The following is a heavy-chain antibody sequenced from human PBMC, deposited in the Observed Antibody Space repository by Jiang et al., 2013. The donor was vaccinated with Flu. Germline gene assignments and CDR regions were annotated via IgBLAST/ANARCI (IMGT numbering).Heavy chain of an antibody. CDR1: GFTFSSSG. Sequence: SCAASGFTFSSSGMHWVRQAPGKGLEWVAFILYDGSYKYHADSVKGRFTISRDNSKNTLYLKMNSLRAEDTAIYYCAKDRYSDTSGYYEDYFDYWGQGILVTVSS. CDR2: ILYDGSYK. J-gene: IGHJ4*02. D-gene: IGHD3-22*01. V-gene: IGHV3-30*02. CDR3: AKDRYSDTSGYYEDYFDY.